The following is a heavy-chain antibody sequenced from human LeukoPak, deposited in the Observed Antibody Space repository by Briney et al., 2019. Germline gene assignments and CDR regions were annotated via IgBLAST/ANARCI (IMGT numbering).Heavy chain of an antibody. J-gene: IGHJ4*02. Sequence: PGGSLRLSCAASGFTFNSFAMHWARQAPGKGLEWVAAISYDGDIQYYADSVKGRFTISRDNSKNTLYLQMNSLRADDTAVYYCAKDSRVVGATAFDYWGQGTLVTVSS. CDR3: AKDSRVVGATAFDY. V-gene: IGHV3-30*18. CDR1: GFTFNSFA. D-gene: IGHD1-26*01. CDR2: ISYDGDIQ.